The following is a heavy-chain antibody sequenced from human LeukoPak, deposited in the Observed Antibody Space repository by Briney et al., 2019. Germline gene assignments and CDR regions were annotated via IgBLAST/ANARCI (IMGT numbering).Heavy chain of an antibody. CDR3: ARDLSAAGDY. J-gene: IGHJ4*02. Sequence: GGSLRLSCAASGFTFSNYAMHCVRQAPGKGLEWVAVMSYDGSNKFYADSVKGRFTISRDNSKNTLYLQMNSLRAEDTAVYYCARDLSAAGDYWGQGTLVTVSS. CDR2: MSYDGSNK. D-gene: IGHD6-13*01. V-gene: IGHV3-30-3*01. CDR1: GFTFSNYA.